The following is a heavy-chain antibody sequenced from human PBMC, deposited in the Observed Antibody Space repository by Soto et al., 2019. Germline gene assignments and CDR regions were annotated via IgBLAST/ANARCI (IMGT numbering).Heavy chain of an antibody. V-gene: IGHV4-61*01. CDR2: VYYGGSA. Sequence: SETLSLTCTVSGVSISSGSHYWSWIRQPPGKGLEWIGYVYYGGSANYSPSLKSRVTVSVDTSKNQFSLKLTSVTAADTAVYYWARDGGYWGQGTLVTVSS. D-gene: IGHD3-10*01. CDR3: ARDGGY. CDR1: GVSISSGSHY. J-gene: IGHJ4*02.